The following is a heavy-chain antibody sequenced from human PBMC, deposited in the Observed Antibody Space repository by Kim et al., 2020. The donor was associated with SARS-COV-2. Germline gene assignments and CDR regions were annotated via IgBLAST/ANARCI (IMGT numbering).Heavy chain of an antibody. V-gene: IGHV4-39*01. CDR3: ARLGDYDILTGIPQGGHFDS. Sequence: SETLSLTCTVSGGSISSSSYYWGWIRQPPGKGLEWIGSIYYSGSTYYNPSLKSRVTISVDTSKNQFSLKLSSVTAADTAVYYCARLGDYDILTGIPQGGHFDSWGQGTLVTVSS. D-gene: IGHD3-9*01. J-gene: IGHJ4*02. CDR2: IYYSGST. CDR1: GGSISSSSYY.